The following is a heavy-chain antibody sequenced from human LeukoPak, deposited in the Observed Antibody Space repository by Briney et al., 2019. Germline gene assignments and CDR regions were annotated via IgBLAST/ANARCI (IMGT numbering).Heavy chain of an antibody. CDR2: VSAYNGNT. J-gene: IGHJ5*02. V-gene: IGHV1-18*01. CDR3: VREENWFDP. Sequence: ASEKVSCKASGYTFYYYGISWVRQAPGQGLEWMGWVSAYNGNTNYAQKLQGRVTMTTDTSTSTAYMELRSLRSDDTAVYYCVREENWFDPWGQGTLVTVSS. CDR1: GYTFYYYG.